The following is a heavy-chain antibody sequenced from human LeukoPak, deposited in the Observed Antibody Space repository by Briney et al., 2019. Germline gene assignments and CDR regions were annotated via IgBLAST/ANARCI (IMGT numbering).Heavy chain of an antibody. V-gene: IGHV3-21*01. D-gene: IGHD1-20*01. Sequence: GGSLRLSCAASGFTFSSYSMNWVRQAPGKGLEWVSSISSSSSYIYYADSVKGRLTISRDNAKNSLYLQMNSLRAEDTAVYYCARGPNWNDEDYWGQGTLVTVSS. CDR2: ISSSSSYI. CDR3: ARGPNWNDEDY. J-gene: IGHJ4*02. CDR1: GFTFSSYS.